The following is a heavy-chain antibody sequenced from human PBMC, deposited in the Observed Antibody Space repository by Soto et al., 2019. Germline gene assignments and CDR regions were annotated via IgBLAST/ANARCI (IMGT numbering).Heavy chain of an antibody. Sequence: ASVKVSCKASGDMFTYYYIHWVRQAPGQGLEWMGIINPNTGTTTYAQKFQGRVTMTRDTSTSTVYMDLGSLRSEDTAVYYCARSPYSSGSYYPIDYWGQGTLVTVSS. CDR3: ARSPYSSGSYYPIDY. CDR2: INPNTGTT. J-gene: IGHJ4*02. CDR1: GDMFTYYY. V-gene: IGHV1-46*01. D-gene: IGHD3-22*01.